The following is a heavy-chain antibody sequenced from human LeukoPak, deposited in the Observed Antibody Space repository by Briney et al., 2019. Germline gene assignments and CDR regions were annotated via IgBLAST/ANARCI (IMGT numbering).Heavy chain of an antibody. Sequence: ASVKVSCKASGYTFTGYYMHWVRQAPGQGLEWMGWINPNSGGTNYAQKFQGRVTMTRDTSISTAYMELSRLRSDDTAVYYCARLKYSSSWYYGYWGRGTLVTVSS. V-gene: IGHV1-2*02. J-gene: IGHJ4*02. D-gene: IGHD6-13*01. CDR3: ARLKYSSSWYYGY. CDR2: INPNSGGT. CDR1: GYTFTGYY.